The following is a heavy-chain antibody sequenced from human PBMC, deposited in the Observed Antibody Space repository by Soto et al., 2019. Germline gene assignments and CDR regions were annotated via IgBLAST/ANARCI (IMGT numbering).Heavy chain of an antibody. CDR3: HSSGIAVAGTPYSFDF. CDR2: ISGYNGQT. Sequence: QVQLVQSGAEVKKPGASVKVSCKASGYTFTRYGFSWVRQAPGQGLEWMGWISGYNGQTNYTQRLQGRLPLTTDTSTSTVYMELRSLRSDDAAVYYCHSSGIAVAGTPYSFDFWGQGTLLTVSS. D-gene: IGHD6-19*01. V-gene: IGHV1-18*01. J-gene: IGHJ4*02. CDR1: GYTFTRYG.